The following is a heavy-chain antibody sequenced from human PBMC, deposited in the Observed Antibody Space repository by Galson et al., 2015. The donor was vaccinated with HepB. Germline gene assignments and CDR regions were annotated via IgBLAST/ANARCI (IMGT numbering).Heavy chain of an antibody. CDR1: GGSISSYY. V-gene: IGHV4-59*01. CDR2: IYYSGST. CDR3: ARSKASYSGSYYDYYYYYGMDV. J-gene: IGHJ6*02. Sequence: ETLSLTCTVSGGSISSYYWSWIRQPPGKGLEWIGYIYYSGSTNYNPSLKSRVTISVDTSKNQFSLKLSSVTAADTAVYYCARSKASYSGSYYDYYYYYGMDVWGQGTTVTVSS. D-gene: IGHD1-26*01.